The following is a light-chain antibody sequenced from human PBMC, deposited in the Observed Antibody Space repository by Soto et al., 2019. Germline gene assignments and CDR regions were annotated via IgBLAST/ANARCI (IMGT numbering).Light chain of an antibody. J-gene: IGKJ3*01. CDR2: DAS. CDR1: QSVSTS. Sequence: IVLTQSPATLSLSPGERATLSCRASQSVSTSLVWYQQKPAQAPRLLIYDASSRATGIPARFSGSGSGTDFTLTISSLEPEDFAIYYCQQRRNWPLTLGPGTKVDIK. V-gene: IGKV3-11*01. CDR3: QQRRNWPLT.